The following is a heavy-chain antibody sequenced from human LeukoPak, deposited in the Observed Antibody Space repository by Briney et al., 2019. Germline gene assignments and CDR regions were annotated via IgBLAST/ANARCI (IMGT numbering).Heavy chain of an antibody. D-gene: IGHD6-13*01. CDR3: ARGYPRIAAAERYYYYYGMDV. J-gene: IGHJ6*02. CDR1: GGSFSGYY. Sequence: PSETLSLTCAVYGGSFSGYYWSWIRQPPGKGLEWIGEINNSGSTNYHPSLKSRVTISVDTSKNQFSLKLSSVTAADTAVYYCARGYPRIAAAERYYYYYGMDVWGQGTTVTVSS. V-gene: IGHV4-34*01. CDR2: INNSGST.